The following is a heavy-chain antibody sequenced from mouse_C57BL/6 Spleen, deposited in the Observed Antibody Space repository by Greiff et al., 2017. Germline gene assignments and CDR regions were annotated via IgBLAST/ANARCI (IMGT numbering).Heavy chain of an antibody. CDR2: IYPGSGST. Sequence: VQLKQPGAELVKPGASVKMSCKASGYTFTSYWITWVKQRPGQGLEWIGDIYPGSGSTNYNEKFKSKATLTVDTSSSTAYMQLSSLTSEDSAVYYCAYTGPWYFDVWGTGTTVTVSS. D-gene: IGHD1-1*01. V-gene: IGHV1-55*01. CDR1: GYTFTSYW. CDR3: AYTGPWYFDV. J-gene: IGHJ1*03.